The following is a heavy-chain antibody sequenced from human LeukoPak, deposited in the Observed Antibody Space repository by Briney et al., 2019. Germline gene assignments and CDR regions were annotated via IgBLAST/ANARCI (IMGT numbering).Heavy chain of an antibody. CDR3: ARAMIDAFDI. CDR2: ISRSGSSI. Sequence: GGSLRLSCATSGFTFSSYEMNWVRQAPGKGLEWISYISRSGSSIYYADSVKGRFTISRDNVKNSLYLQMNSLRAEDTAVYYCARAMIDAFDIWGQGTMVTVSS. D-gene: IGHD3-22*01. CDR1: GFTFSSYE. V-gene: IGHV3-48*03. J-gene: IGHJ3*02.